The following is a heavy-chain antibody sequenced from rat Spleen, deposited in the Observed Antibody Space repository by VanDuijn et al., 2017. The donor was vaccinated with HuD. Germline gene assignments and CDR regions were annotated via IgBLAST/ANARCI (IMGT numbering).Heavy chain of an antibody. CDR2: INADTSNS. D-gene: IGHD5-1*01. Sequence: EVQLVESGGGLVQPGSSLKVSCVASGFTFSSYVMHWFRQAPENGIEWLAYINADTSNSHYAETFKGRFSISRDNARNTVDMQLSSLRSEDTAMYFCARERTWERYFDYWGQGVMVTVSS. J-gene: IGHJ2*01. CDR1: GFTFSSYV. V-gene: IGHV5-43*01. CDR3: ARERTWERYFDY.